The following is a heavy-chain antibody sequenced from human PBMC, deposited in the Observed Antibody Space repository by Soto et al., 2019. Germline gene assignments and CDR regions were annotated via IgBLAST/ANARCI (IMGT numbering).Heavy chain of an antibody. CDR2: IYYSGSS. D-gene: IGHD3-3*01. CDR1: GGSISSYY. V-gene: IGHV4-59*04. Sequence: SETLSLTCTVSGGSISSYYWSWIRQPPGKGLEWIGYIYYSGSSYYNPSLKSRITISVDRSKNQFSLKVSSVTAADTAVYYCARGDYDVLSGYLSPGDFWGQGTLVTVS. CDR3: ARGDYDVLSGYLSPGDF. J-gene: IGHJ4*02.